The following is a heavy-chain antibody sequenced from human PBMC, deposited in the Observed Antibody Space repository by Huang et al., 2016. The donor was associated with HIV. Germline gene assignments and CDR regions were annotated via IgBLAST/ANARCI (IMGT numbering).Heavy chain of an antibody. CDR2: FDPENYET. D-gene: IGHD2-21*02. Sequence: QVQLVQSGAEVRKSGASVRVSCKVSGESLSELSMQWVRQAPGRGLEWMGGFDPENYETSYAQKFQGRVTMTEDTSTDTAHMELSSLRSEDTAVYYCVVVVVTVPYWGQGTLVTVSS. J-gene: IGHJ4*02. CDR3: VVVVVTVPY. V-gene: IGHV1-24*01. CDR1: GESLSELS.